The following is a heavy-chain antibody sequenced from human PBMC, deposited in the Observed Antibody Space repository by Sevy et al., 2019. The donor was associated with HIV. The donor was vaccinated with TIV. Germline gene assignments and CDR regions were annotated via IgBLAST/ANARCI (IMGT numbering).Heavy chain of an antibody. CDR2: IIPIFGTA. J-gene: IGHJ4*02. Sequence: ASVKVSCKASGGTFSSYAISWVRQAPGQGLEWMGGIIPIFGTANYAQKFQGRVTITADESTSTAYMELSSLRSEDTAAYYCARDLGFGHGGVAAAGYYFDYWGQGTLVTVSS. CDR1: GGTFSSYA. CDR3: ARDLGFGHGGVAAAGYYFDY. D-gene: IGHD6-13*01. V-gene: IGHV1-69*13.